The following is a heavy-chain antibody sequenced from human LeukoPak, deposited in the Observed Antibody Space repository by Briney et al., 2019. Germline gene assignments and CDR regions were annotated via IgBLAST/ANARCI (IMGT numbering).Heavy chain of an antibody. CDR2: ISSSGSTI. Sequence: GGSLRLSCAASGFTFSSYGMSWVRQAPGKGLEWVSYISSSGSTIYYADSVKGRFTISRDNAKNSLYLQMNSLRAEDTAVYYCARGQRLVRGVVYDYWGQGTLVTVSS. V-gene: IGHV3-48*04. J-gene: IGHJ4*02. CDR3: ARGQRLVRGVVYDY. CDR1: GFTFSSYG. D-gene: IGHD3-10*01.